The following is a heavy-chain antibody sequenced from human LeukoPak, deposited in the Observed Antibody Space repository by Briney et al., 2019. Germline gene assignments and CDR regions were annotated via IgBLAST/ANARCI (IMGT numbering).Heavy chain of an antibody. CDR1: GGSLSSSSYY. Sequence: SEALSLTCTVSGGSLSSSSYYWGWIRQPPGKGLEWIGSIYYSGSTYYNPSLKSRVTISVDTSKNQFSLKLSSVTAADTAVYYCARLTMVRGVSLGFDYWGQGTLVTVSS. D-gene: IGHD3-10*01. V-gene: IGHV4-39*01. J-gene: IGHJ4*02. CDR2: IYYSGST. CDR3: ARLTMVRGVSLGFDY.